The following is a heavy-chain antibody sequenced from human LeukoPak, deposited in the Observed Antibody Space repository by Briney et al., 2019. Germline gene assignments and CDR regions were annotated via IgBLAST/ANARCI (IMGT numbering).Heavy chain of an antibody. CDR2: IKQDGSEK. Sequence: GGSLRLSCAASGFTFSSYWMSWVRQAPGKGLEWVANIKQDGSEKYYVDSVKGRFTISRDNAKNSLYLQMNSLRAEDTAVYYCARASEGRFGVVIMPDYWGQGTLVTVSS. J-gene: IGHJ4*02. D-gene: IGHD3-3*01. V-gene: IGHV3-7*01. CDR3: ARASEGRFGVVIMPDY. CDR1: GFTFSSYW.